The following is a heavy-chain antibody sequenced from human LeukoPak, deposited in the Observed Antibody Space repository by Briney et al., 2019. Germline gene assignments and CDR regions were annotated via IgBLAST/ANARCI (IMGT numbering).Heavy chain of an antibody. D-gene: IGHD6-19*01. CDR1: GYTFIGYY. V-gene: IGHV1-2*06. Sequence: ASVKVSCKTSGYTFIGYYIHWVRQAPGQGLEWMGRINPNSGDTNYEQEFQGRVTVTRDTSISTAYMELSSLRSDDTAVYYCAREGGAVAGTVADYWGQGTLVTVSS. CDR3: AREGGAVAGTVADY. J-gene: IGHJ4*02. CDR2: INPNSGDT.